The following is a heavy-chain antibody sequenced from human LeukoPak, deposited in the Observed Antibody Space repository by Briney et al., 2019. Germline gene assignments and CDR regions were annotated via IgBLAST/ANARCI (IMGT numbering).Heavy chain of an antibody. Sequence: GGSLRLSCAASGFTFSSSEMNWVRQAPGKGLEWVSYISSSGSPIYYAASVKGRFTISRDNAKNSLYLQMNSLRAEDTAVYYCASFSHYYGSGSYYGYFDYWGQGTLVTVSS. J-gene: IGHJ4*02. V-gene: IGHV3-48*03. CDR1: GFTFSSSE. CDR3: ASFSHYYGSGSYYGYFDY. CDR2: ISSSGSPI. D-gene: IGHD3-10*01.